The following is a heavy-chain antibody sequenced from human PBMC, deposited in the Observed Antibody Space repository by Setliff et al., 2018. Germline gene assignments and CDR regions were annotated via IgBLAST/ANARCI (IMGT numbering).Heavy chain of an antibody. D-gene: IGHD6-25*01. CDR3: ARSPANGGHDAFDI. CDR2: IKQDGSDK. Sequence: GESLKISCEASGFTFSNYWMSWVRQTAGKGLEWVAYIKQDGSDKYYVDSVKGRFTISRDNAWDSLYLQMNSLGAEDTAVYYCARSPANGGHDAFDIWGRGTMVTVSS. J-gene: IGHJ3*02. CDR1: GFTFSNYW. V-gene: IGHV3-7*01.